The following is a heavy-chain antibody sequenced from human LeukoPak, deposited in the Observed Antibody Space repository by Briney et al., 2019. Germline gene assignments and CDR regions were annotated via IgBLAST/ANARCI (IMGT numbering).Heavy chain of an antibody. CDR3: ARHGVSDFWSGYPTGYYGMDV. V-gene: IGHV1-18*01. D-gene: IGHD3-3*01. J-gene: IGHJ6*02. Sequence: ASVKVSCKASGYTFTSYGISWVRQAPGQGLEWMGWISAYNGNTNYAQKLQGRVTMTTDTSTSTAYMELRSLRSDDTAVYYCARHGVSDFWSGYPTGYYGMDVWGQGTTVTVSS. CDR1: GYTFTSYG. CDR2: ISAYNGNT.